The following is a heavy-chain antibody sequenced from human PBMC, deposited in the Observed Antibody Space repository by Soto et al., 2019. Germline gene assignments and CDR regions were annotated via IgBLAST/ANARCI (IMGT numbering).Heavy chain of an antibody. CDR1: GFTFSKFA. Sequence: EVQLLESGGGLVQPGGSLRLSCAASGFTFSKFAMSWVRQAPGEGLEWVSAISGDGGVTYYADSVKGRFTISRDNSKNPLYLQMSSLRAEDTALYYCAKPRTRVSSYYFDSWGRGTPVTVSS. J-gene: IGHJ4*02. V-gene: IGHV3-23*01. CDR3: AKPRTRVSSYYFDS. D-gene: IGHD4-17*01. CDR2: ISGDGGVT.